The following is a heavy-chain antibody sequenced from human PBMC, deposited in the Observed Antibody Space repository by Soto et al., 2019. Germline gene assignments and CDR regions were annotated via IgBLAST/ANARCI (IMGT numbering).Heavy chain of an antibody. V-gene: IGHV1-69*13. CDR1: GGTFSSYA. CDR3: ARVSRPYYYYGMDV. Sequence: ASVKVSCKASGGTFSSYAISWVRQAPGQGLEWMGGTIPIFGTANYAQKFQGRVTITADESTSTAYMELSSLRSEDTAVYYCARVSRPYYYYGMDVWGQGTTVTVSS. J-gene: IGHJ6*02. CDR2: TIPIFGTA.